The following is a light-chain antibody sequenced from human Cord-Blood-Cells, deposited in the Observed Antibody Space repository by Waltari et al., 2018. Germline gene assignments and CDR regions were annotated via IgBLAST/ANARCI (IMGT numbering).Light chain of an antibody. CDR2: DVS. Sequence: QSALTQPASVSGSPGQSITISCTGTSSDVGGYNYVSWYPQHPGTAPKLMIYDVSNRPSGVSNLSSGPKSGNPASLTISGLQAEDEADYYCSSYTSSSTLVFGGGTKLTVL. CDR1: SSDVGGYNY. J-gene: IGLJ3*02. CDR3: SSYTSSSTLV. V-gene: IGLV2-14*01.